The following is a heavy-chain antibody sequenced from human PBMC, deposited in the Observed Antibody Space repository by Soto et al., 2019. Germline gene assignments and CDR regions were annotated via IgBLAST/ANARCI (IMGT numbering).Heavy chain of an antibody. CDR2: INPKSGGT. D-gene: IGHD3-22*01. V-gene: IGHV1-2*02. CDR1: GYMFTGYY. CDR3: ATDRVAFDM. Sequence: ASMKVSCKASGYMFTGYYIHWVRQAPGQGLEWMGWINPKSGGTKYAEKFQGRVSMTGDTSITTAYMELSSLRSDDTAVYYCATDRVAFDMWGQGTKVTVSS. J-gene: IGHJ3*02.